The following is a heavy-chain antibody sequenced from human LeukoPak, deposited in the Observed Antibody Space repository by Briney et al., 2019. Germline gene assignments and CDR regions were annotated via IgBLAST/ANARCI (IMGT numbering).Heavy chain of an antibody. J-gene: IGHJ4*02. CDR1: GFTFSSYS. Sequence: PGGSLRLSCAASGFTFSSYSMNWVRQAPGKGLEWVSSFSSSSSYIYCADSVKGRFTISRDNAKNSLYLQMNSLRAEDTAVYYCAKDYPRSSEPLYTTGRFFDDWGQGTLVTVSS. CDR3: AKDYPRSSEPLYTTGRFFDD. CDR2: FSSSSSYI. D-gene: IGHD6-19*01. V-gene: IGHV3-21*04.